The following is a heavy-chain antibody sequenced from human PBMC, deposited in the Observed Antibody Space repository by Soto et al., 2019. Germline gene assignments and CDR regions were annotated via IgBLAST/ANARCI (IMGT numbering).Heavy chain of an antibody. CDR2: IWYDGSNK. V-gene: IGHV3-33*01. CDR3: ASDSSGFLRFDY. D-gene: IGHD3-22*01. Sequence: LRLSCAAACFAFSSYGMHWVRQAPGKGLEWVAVIWYDGSNKYYADSVKGRFTISRDNSKNTLYLQMNSLRAEDTAVYYCASDSSGFLRFDYWGQGTLVTVSS. CDR1: CFAFSSYG. J-gene: IGHJ4*02.